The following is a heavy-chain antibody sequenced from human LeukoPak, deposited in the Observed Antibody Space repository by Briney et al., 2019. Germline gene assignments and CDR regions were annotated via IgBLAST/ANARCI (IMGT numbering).Heavy chain of an antibody. CDR3: AKSPLRYSSSTLRDY. CDR1: GFTFSSYA. V-gene: IGHV3-23*01. CDR2: ISGSGGST. D-gene: IGHD6-6*01. Sequence: GESLRLSCAASGFTFSSYAMSWVRQAPGKGLEWVSAISGSGGSTYYADSVKGRFTISRDNSKNTLYLQMNSLRAEDTAVYYCAKSPLRYSSSTLRDYWGQGTLVTVSS. J-gene: IGHJ4*02.